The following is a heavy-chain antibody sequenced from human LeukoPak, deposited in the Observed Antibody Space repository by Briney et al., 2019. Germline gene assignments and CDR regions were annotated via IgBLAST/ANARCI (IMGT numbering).Heavy chain of an antibody. D-gene: IGHD1-26*01. Sequence: ASVKVSCKASGYTFTSYAMNWVRQAPGQGLEWMGWINPNSGGTNYAQKFQGRVTMTRDTSISTAYMELSRLRSDDTAVYYCARGGELRGYYYYYMDAWGKGTTVTVSS. CDR1: GYTFTSYA. CDR2: INPNSGGT. V-gene: IGHV1-2*02. J-gene: IGHJ6*03. CDR3: ARGGELRGYYYYYMDA.